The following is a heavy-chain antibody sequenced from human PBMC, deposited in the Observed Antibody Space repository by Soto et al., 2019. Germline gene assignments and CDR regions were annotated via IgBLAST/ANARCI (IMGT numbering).Heavy chain of an antibody. V-gene: IGHV3-23*01. CDR2: ISGSDGKT. CDR3: ARWSYLDY. CDR1: GFSFGSYA. J-gene: IGHJ4*02. Sequence: LRLSCAASGFSFGSYALSWVRQAPGKGLEWVSTISGSDGKTFYADSVKGRFSISRDTSQNTLYLQVNSLRADDTAIYYCARWSYLDYWGQGTRVTVSS. D-gene: IGHD3-3*01.